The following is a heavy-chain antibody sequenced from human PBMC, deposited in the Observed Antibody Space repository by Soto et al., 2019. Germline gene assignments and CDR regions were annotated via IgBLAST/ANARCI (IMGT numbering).Heavy chain of an antibody. D-gene: IGHD5-18*01. Sequence: PSDTLSLTCTVVVCSIRSYYWSWILQPPGKGLEWIGYIYYSGSTNYNPSLKSRVTISVDTSKNQFSLKLSSVTAADTAVYYCARQGYSYGSDYWGQGTLVTVS. CDR1: VCSIRSYY. CDR2: IYYSGST. V-gene: IGHV4-59*08. CDR3: ARQGYSYGSDY. J-gene: IGHJ4*02.